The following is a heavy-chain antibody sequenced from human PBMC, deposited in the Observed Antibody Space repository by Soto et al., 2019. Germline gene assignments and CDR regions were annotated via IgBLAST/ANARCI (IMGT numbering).Heavy chain of an antibody. V-gene: IGHV5-10-1*01. CDR2: IDPSDSYT. CDR3: PRQPQEATFAFDI. Sequence: GESLKISCKGSGYSFTSYWISWVRQMPGKGLEWMGRIDPSDSYTNYSPSCQGHVTISADKSISTAYLQWSSLKASDTAMYYCPRQPQEATFAFDIWGQGTMVTVSS. D-gene: IGHD5-12*01. J-gene: IGHJ3*02. CDR1: GYSFTSYW.